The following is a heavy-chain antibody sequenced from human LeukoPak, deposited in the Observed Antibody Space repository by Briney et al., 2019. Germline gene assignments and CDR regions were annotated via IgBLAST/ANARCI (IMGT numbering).Heavy chain of an antibody. CDR3: ARGSRYCSSTSCYSFDY. Sequence: PGGSLRLSCAASGFTFNGFWMSWVRQAPGKGLEWVANIKQGGSEKYYVDSVRGRSTICRDNAKNSLYLQMNSLRAEDTAVYYCARGSRYCSSTSCYSFDYWGQGTLVTVSS. J-gene: IGHJ4*02. CDR1: GFTFNGFW. V-gene: IGHV3-7*01. D-gene: IGHD2-2*02. CDR2: IKQGGSEK.